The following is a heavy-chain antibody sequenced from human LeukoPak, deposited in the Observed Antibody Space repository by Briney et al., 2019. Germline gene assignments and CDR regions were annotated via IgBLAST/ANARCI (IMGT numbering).Heavy chain of an antibody. D-gene: IGHD1-26*01. Sequence: SVKVSCKASGYTFTSYGISWVRQAPGQGLEWMGGIIPIFGTANYAQKFQGRVTITADESTGTAYMELSSLRSEDTAVYYCAKGGAPDYWGQGTLVTVSS. CDR3: AKGGAPDY. J-gene: IGHJ4*02. CDR2: IIPIFGTA. CDR1: GYTFTSYG. V-gene: IGHV1-69*13.